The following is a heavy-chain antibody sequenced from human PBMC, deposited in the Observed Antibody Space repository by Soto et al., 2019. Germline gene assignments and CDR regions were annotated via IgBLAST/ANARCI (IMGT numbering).Heavy chain of an antibody. CDR3: ARHYYYANHYSDAMDV. CDR2: IYHGGST. CDR1: GASISSSNC. J-gene: IGHJ6*02. Sequence: PSETLSLTCAVSGASISSSNCWSWVRHPPGKGLEWIGDIYHGGSTNRNPSLKSRATISVDKSKNQFSLRLTSVTAADTAVYYCARHYYYANHYSDAMDVWGQGTTHTVSS. D-gene: IGHD3-22*01. V-gene: IGHV4-4*02.